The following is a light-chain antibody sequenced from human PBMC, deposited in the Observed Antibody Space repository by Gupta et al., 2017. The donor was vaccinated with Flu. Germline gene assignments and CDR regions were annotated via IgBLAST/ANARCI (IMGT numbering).Light chain of an antibody. CDR2: DAS. J-gene: IGKJ2*01. V-gene: IGKV3-11*01. CDR3: QQRSGWPMYT. CDR1: QSVNIY. Sequence: EIVLTQSPATLSLSPGDRAILSCRASQSVNIYLAWYQQKSCQPPRLLMFDASKRAAGIPDRFSGSGSGTDFTLTISTLEPEDFAVYYCQQRSGWPMYTFGQGTKLE.